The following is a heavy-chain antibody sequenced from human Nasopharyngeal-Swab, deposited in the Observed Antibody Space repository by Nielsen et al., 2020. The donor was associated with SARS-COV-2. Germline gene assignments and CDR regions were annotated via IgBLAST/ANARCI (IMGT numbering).Heavy chain of an antibody. Sequence: GESLKISCKGSGYSFTSYWIGWVRQLPGKGLEWMGIIYPGDSDTIYSPSFEGQVTISADMSINTAYLQWSSLKASDTAMYYCARLLGYYDFWSGYVDYWGQGTLVTVSS. CDR3: ARLLGYYDFWSGYVDY. J-gene: IGHJ4*02. CDR1: GYSFTSYW. CDR2: IYPGDSDT. D-gene: IGHD3-3*01. V-gene: IGHV5-51*01.